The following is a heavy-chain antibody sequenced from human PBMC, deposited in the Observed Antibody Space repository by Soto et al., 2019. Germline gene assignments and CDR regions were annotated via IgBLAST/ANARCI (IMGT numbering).Heavy chain of an antibody. Sequence: SETLSLACTVSGGSISSYYWSWIRQPPGKGLEWIGYIYYSGSTNYNPSLKSRVTISVDTSKNQFSLKLSSVTAADTAVYYCARDLDSSGHYSHWGQGTLVTVSS. CDR2: IYYSGST. V-gene: IGHV4-59*01. CDR3: ARDLDSSGHYSH. D-gene: IGHD3-22*01. J-gene: IGHJ4*02. CDR1: GGSISSYY.